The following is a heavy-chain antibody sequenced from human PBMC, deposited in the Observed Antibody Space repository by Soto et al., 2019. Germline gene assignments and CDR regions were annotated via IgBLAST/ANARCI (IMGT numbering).Heavy chain of an antibody. J-gene: IGHJ5*02. Sequence: SETLSLTCTVSGGSISSSSYYWGWIRQPPGKGLEWIGSIYYSRSTYYNPSLKSRVTISVDTSKNQFSLKLSSVTAADTAVYYCALIGRYCSGGSCYGGFDPWGQGTLVTVSS. CDR2: IYYSRST. CDR1: GGSISSSSYY. D-gene: IGHD2-15*01. CDR3: ALIGRYCSGGSCYGGFDP. V-gene: IGHV4-39*01.